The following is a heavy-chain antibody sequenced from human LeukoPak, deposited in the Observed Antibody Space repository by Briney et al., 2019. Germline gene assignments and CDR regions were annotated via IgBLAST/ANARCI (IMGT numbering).Heavy chain of an antibody. Sequence: SETLSLTCSVSGGSISGHYWTWIRQPPGKGLEWIGQINYTGKPDYNPSLKSRITISVDTSKNQVSLQVSSVTAADSVIYYCARFGVDYDMDVWGHGTTVTVFS. D-gene: IGHD3-16*01. CDR3: ARFGVDYDMDV. CDR2: INYTGKP. J-gene: IGHJ6*02. CDR1: GGSISGHY. V-gene: IGHV4-59*11.